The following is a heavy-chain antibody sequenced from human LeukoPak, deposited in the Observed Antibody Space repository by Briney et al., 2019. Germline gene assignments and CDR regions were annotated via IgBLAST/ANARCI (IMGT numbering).Heavy chain of an antibody. J-gene: IGHJ3*02. V-gene: IGHV1-69*04. D-gene: IGHD3-3*01. Sequence: GASVKVSCKASGGTFSSYAISWVRQAPGQGLEWMGRITPILGIANYAQKFQGRVMITADKSTSTAYMELNSLRAEDTAVYYCRDSGITIFGVGNPPDAFDIWGQGTMVTVSS. CDR3: RDSGITIFGVGNPPDAFDI. CDR2: ITPILGIA. CDR1: GGTFSSYA.